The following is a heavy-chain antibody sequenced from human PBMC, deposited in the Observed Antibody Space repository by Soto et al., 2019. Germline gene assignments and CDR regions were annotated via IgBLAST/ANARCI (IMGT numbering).Heavy chain of an antibody. D-gene: IGHD3-3*01. J-gene: IGHJ4*02. V-gene: IGHV3-30*04. CDR1: GFMFNSYV. Sequence: GGSLRRSCAASGFMFNSYVMHWVRRAPGKGLEWLGFISYDGTKKDYADSVKGRFIISIDHSEETLYLQMNSLRPEDSGVYYCESDNPPFYDFGSRLRPYVGEYFAAWAQGTVVTVSS. CDR3: ESDNPPFYDFGSRLRPYVGEYFAA. CDR2: ISYDGTKK.